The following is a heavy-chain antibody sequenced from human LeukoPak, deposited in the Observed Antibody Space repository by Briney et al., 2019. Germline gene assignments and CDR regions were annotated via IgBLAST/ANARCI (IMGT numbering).Heavy chain of an antibody. Sequence: GGSLRLSCAASGFTFSNYGMHWVRQAPGKGLAWVAFIRYDGSNKSYADSVKGRFTISRDNSKNTQYLQMNSLKAEDTAVYYCAKDGGGWRQLSFVYWGQGTLVTVSS. CDR2: IRYDGSNK. CDR3: AKDGGGWRQLSFVY. V-gene: IGHV3-30*02. J-gene: IGHJ4*02. CDR1: GFTFSNYG. D-gene: IGHD5-24*01.